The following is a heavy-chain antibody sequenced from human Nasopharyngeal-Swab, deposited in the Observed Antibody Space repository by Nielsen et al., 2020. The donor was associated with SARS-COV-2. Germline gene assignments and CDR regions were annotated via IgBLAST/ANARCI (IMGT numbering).Heavy chain of an antibody. CDR1: GFTFSDYY. CDR2: ISSSGSNI. D-gene: IGHD3-9*01. V-gene: IGHV3-11*04. CDR3: ARDPDYDILTGYYQDY. Sequence: GESLKISCAASGFTFSDYYMSWIRQAPGKGLEWVSYISSSGSNIYYADSVKGRFTISRDNAKNSLYLQMNSLRAEDTAVYYCARDPDYDILTGYYQDYWGQGTLVTVSS. J-gene: IGHJ4*02.